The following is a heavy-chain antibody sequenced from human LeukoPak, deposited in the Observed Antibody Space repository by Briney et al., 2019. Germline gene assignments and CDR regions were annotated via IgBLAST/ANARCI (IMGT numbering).Heavy chain of an antibody. D-gene: IGHD1-14*01. Sequence: SSETLSLTCTVSGGTIRSYYWSWIRQPPGKGLEWIGNIYYSASTNVHPSLKSRVTISVDTSKNQLSLDLSSVTTADTAVYYCARDLGGNPWYFDYWGQGILVTVSS. CDR1: GGTIRSYY. CDR3: ARDLGGNPWYFDY. V-gene: IGHV4-59*01. CDR2: IYYSAST. J-gene: IGHJ4*02.